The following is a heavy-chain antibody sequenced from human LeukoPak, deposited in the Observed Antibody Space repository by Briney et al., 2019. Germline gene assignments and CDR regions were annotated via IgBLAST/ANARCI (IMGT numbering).Heavy chain of an antibody. CDR1: GGSISDYY. CDR2: IYYSGST. CDR3: ARGDFCSKSNCYLRPMDV. V-gene: IGHV4-59*01. Sequence: PSETLSLTCAVSGGSISDYYWNWIRQPPGKGLEWIGYIYYSGSTTYNPSLKSRVTMSVDTAKNQFSLKLRSVTAADTAVYYCARGDFCSKSNCYLRPMDVWGKGTTVTVSS. D-gene: IGHD3-3*01. J-gene: IGHJ6*03.